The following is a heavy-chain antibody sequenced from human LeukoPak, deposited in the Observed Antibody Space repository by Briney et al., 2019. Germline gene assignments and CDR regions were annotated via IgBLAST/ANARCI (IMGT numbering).Heavy chain of an antibody. CDR2: IDNGGDT. V-gene: IGHV3-13*01. D-gene: IGHD1-14*01. CDR3: ARSPPTIRNYMDV. J-gene: IGHJ6*03. CDR1: GFTFSSYD. Sequence: PGGSLRLSCAVSGFTFSSYDMHWVRQTTGNGLEWVAGIDNGGDTFYPGSVKGRFTISRENAQNSLYLQMNSLRAGDTAVYYCARSPPTIRNYMDVWGKGTTVTVSS.